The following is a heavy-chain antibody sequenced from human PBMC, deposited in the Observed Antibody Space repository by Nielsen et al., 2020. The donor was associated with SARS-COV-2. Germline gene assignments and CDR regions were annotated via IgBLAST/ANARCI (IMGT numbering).Heavy chain of an antibody. CDR2: IYYSGST. CDR1: GGSISSGGYY. D-gene: IGHD5-18*01. J-gene: IGHJ6*02. CDR3: ARGARIQLWNYYYGMDV. Sequence: SETLSLTCTVSGGSISSGGYYWSWIRQHPGKGLEWIGYIYYSGSTYYNPSLKSRVTISVDTSKNQFSLKLSSVTAADTAVYYCARGARIQLWNYYYGMDVWGQGTTVTVSS. V-gene: IGHV4-31*03.